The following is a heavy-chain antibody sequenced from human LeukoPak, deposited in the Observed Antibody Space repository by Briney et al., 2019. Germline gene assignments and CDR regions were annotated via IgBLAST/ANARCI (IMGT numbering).Heavy chain of an antibody. CDR2: ISGSAGST. J-gene: IGHJ4*02. CDR1: GFTFSSYA. Sequence: GGSLRLSCAASGFTFSSYAMSWVRQAPGKGLEWDSAISGSAGSTYYADSVKGRFTISRDNSKNTLYLQMSSLRAEDTAVYYCAREGAYSSSWYRLYYFDYWGQGTLVTVSS. CDR3: AREGAYSSSWYRLYYFDY. V-gene: IGHV3-23*01. D-gene: IGHD6-13*01.